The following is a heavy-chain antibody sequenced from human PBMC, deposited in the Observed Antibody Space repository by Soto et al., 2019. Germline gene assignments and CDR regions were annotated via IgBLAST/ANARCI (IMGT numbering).Heavy chain of an antibody. Sequence: GGSLSLSCAASGFSFSNYGMHWVRQAPGKGLEWVAFVSSDGNNKYYADSVKGRFTISRDNSKSTLYLQVDSLGVDDTAVYYCAKDRVIQLLPIWPDPWGQGTLVTVSS. CDR3: AKDRVIQLLPIWPDP. J-gene: IGHJ5*02. V-gene: IGHV3-30*18. CDR2: VSSDGNNK. D-gene: IGHD2-2*01. CDR1: GFSFSNYG.